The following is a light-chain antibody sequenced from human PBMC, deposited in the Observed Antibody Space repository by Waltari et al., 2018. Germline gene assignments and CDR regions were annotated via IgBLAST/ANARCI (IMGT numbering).Light chain of an antibody. CDR3: QQYYTTPFT. J-gene: IGKJ3*01. CDR2: WAS. CDR1: QSVLYSSNNKNY. Sequence: DIVMTQSPDSLAVSLGTGATITCKSSQSVLYSSNNKNYLAWYQQKPGHPPKLLIYWASTRESGVPDRFSGSGSGTDFTLTISSLQAEDVAVYYCQQYYTTPFTFGPGTKVDIK. V-gene: IGKV4-1*01.